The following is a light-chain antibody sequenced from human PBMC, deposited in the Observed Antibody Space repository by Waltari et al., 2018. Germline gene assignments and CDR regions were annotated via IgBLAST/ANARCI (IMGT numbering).Light chain of an antibody. J-gene: IGKJ2*03. CDR1: ENVNNY. CDR3: QHGYGSPYS. V-gene: IGKV1-39*01. CDR2: KTS. Sequence: DIQMTQSPSSLSASVGDRVTITCRASENVNNYVNWYQQKPGNAPKLLIYKTSTLQSGVPSRFSGSGSGTDYTFTISSLQSEDVATYYCQHGYGSPYSFGQGTKVEIK.